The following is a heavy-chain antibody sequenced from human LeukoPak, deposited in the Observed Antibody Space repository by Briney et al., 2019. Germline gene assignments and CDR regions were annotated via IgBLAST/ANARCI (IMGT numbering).Heavy chain of an antibody. CDR1: GYTFTDYY. D-gene: IGHD3/OR15-3a*01. V-gene: IGHV1-2*02. Sequence: ASVKVSCKASGYTFTDYYMHWVRQAPGEGLEWMGWINPNRGVADYSQKFQDRVTMTRDTSISTAYMELSRLRRDDTAFYYCARVLSNVDPDWYFDLWGRGTLVTVSS. J-gene: IGHJ2*01. CDR3: ARVLSNVDPDWYFDL. CDR2: INPNRGVA.